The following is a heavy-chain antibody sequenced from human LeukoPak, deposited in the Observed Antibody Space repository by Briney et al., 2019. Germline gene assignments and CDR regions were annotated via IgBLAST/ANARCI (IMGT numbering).Heavy chain of an antibody. Sequence: RPSETLSLTCAVYGGSFSGYYWSWIRQPPVKGLEWIGEINHSGSTNYNPSLKSRVTISVDTSKNQFSLNLSSVTAADTAVYYCARKYYDFWKRDFDYWGQGTLVTVSS. V-gene: IGHV4-34*01. CDR1: GGSFSGYY. J-gene: IGHJ4*02. D-gene: IGHD3-3*01. CDR2: INHSGST. CDR3: ARKYYDFWKRDFDY.